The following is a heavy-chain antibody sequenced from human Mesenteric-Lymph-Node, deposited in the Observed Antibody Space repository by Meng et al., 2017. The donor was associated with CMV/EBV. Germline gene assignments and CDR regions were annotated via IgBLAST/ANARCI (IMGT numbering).Heavy chain of an antibody. J-gene: IGHJ4*02. CDR2: INPNSGGT. Sequence: ASVKVSCKASGYTFTGYYMHWVRQAPGQGLEWMGWINPNSGGTNYARKFQGRVTMTRDTSIRTAYMELSRLRSDDTAVYYCARDYYYDSSGPFDFWGQGTLVTVSS. V-gene: IGHV1-2*02. CDR1: GYTFTGYY. CDR3: ARDYYYDSSGPFDF. D-gene: IGHD3-22*01.